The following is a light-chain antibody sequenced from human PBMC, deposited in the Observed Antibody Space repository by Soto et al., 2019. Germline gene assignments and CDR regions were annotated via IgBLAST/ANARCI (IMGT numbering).Light chain of an antibody. CDR3: QQYYSTLYT. V-gene: IGKV4-1*01. CDR1: QSVLYNSNNKNY. J-gene: IGKJ2*01. CDR2: WAS. Sequence: IVMTQSPDSLAVSLGERATINCKSSQSVLYNSNNKNYLAWYQQKPGQPPKMLISWASTRESGVPDRFSGSASGTDFTLTISSLQAEDVAVYSCQQYYSTLYTFGQGTKLEIK.